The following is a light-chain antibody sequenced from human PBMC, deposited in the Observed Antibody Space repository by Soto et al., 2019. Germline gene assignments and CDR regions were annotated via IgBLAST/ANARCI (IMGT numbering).Light chain of an antibody. CDR2: GAS. CDR1: QSVSSN. V-gene: IGKV3-15*01. CDR3: QVYGSSSKT. J-gene: IGKJ1*01. Sequence: EIVMTQSPATLSVSPGERATLSCRASQSVSSNLAWYQQKPGQAPRLLIYGASTRATGIPARFSGSRSGTEFTLTISSLQSEDFAVYYCQVYGSSSKTFGQGTKVDIK.